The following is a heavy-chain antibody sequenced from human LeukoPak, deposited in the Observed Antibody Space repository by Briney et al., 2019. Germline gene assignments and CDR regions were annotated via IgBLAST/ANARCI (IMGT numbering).Heavy chain of an antibody. Sequence: ASVKVSCKVSGYTLTELSMHWVRQAPGKGLEWMGGFDPEDGETIYAQKFQGRVTMTEDTSTDTAYMELSSLRSEDTAVYYCATLDYVWGSYRYTDYWGQGTLVTVSS. CDR3: ATLDYVWGSYRYTDY. J-gene: IGHJ4*02. V-gene: IGHV1-24*01. CDR1: GYTLTELS. D-gene: IGHD3-16*02. CDR2: FDPEDGET.